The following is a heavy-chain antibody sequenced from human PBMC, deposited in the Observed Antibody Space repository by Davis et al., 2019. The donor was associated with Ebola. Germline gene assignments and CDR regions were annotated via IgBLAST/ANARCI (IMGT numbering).Heavy chain of an antibody. CDR3: ARGQSPVWGSYRYSPFDY. Sequence: ASVKVSCKASGYTFTSYAMHWVRQAPGQRLEWMGWINAGNGNTKYSQKFQGRVTMTRDTSTSTVYMELSSLRSEDTAVYYCARGQSPVWGSYRYSPFDYWGQGTLVTVSS. V-gene: IGHV1-3*01. CDR2: INAGNGNT. D-gene: IGHD3-16*02. CDR1: GYTFTSYA. J-gene: IGHJ4*02.